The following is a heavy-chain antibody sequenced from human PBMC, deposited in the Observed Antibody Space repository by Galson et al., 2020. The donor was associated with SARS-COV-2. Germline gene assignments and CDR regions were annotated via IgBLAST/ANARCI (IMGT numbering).Heavy chain of an antibody. V-gene: IGHV4-30-2*01. J-gene: IGHJ4*02. CDR2: ISHSGTT. CDR1: GGSFSSDEYS. D-gene: IGHD3-3*01. CDR3: ARTRITMFGVVVIHDY. Sequence: SETLSLTCTVSGGSFSSDEYSWSWIRQPPGKGLEWIGYISHSGTTYDNPSLKSRVTMSVDMAKNHFSLQMTSVTAADTAVYFCARTRITMFGVVVIHDYWGQGTLVTVSS.